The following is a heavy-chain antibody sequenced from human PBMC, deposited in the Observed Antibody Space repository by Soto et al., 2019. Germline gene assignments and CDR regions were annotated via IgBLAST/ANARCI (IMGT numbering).Heavy chain of an antibody. CDR3: AKDHSVRGRSSLVPDDY. CDR1: GFTFSSYG. D-gene: IGHD6-6*01. Sequence: PGGSLRLSCAASGFTFSSYGMHWVRQAPGKGLEWVAVISYDGSNKYYADSVKGRFTISRDNSKNTLYLQMNSLRAEDTAVYYCAKDHSVRGRSSLVPDDYWGQGTLVTVSS. CDR2: ISYDGSNK. J-gene: IGHJ4*02. V-gene: IGHV3-30*18.